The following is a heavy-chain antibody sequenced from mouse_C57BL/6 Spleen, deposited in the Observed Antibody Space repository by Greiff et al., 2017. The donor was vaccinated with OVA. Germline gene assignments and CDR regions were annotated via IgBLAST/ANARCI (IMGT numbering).Heavy chain of an antibody. CDR1: GYSFTGYY. CDR2: INPSTGGT. D-gene: IGHD1-1*01. J-gene: IGHJ4*01. Sequence: VQLKQSGPELVKPGASVKISCKASGYSFTGYYMNWVKQSPEKSLEWIGEINPSTGGTTYNQKFKAKATLTVDKSSSTAYMQLKSLTSEDSAVYYCARNYGGDYAMDYWGQGTSVTVSS. V-gene: IGHV1-42*01. CDR3: ARNYGGDYAMDY.